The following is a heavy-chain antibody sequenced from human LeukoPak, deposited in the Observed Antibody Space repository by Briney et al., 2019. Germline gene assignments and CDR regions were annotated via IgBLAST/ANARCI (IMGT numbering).Heavy chain of an antibody. CDR3: ARGGGLDSSGYFAAYYFDY. CDR2: INHSGST. J-gene: IGHJ4*02. D-gene: IGHD3-22*01. V-gene: IGHV4-34*01. Sequence: SETLSLTCAVYGGSFSGYYWSWIRQPPGKGLEWIGEINHSGSTNYNPSLKSRVTISVDTSKNQFSLKLSSVTAADTAVYYCARGGGLDSSGYFAAYYFDYWGQGTLVTVSS. CDR1: GGSFSGYY.